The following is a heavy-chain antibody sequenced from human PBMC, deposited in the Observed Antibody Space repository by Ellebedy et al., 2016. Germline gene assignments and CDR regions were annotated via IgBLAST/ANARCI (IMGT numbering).Heavy chain of an antibody. V-gene: IGHV2-5*02. CDR1: GFSLSTIGVS. D-gene: IGHD3-10*01. CDR3: AHRPEGRGDFDF. CDR2: IFWDDDK. J-gene: IGHJ4*02. Sequence: SGPTLVKPTQTLTLTCAFSGFSLSTIGVSVGWIRQPPGKAPECLALIFWDDDKRYSPSLKSRLTITKDTSVNQVVLTMTNMDPVDTATYYCAHRPEGRGDFDFWGQGTLVTVSS.